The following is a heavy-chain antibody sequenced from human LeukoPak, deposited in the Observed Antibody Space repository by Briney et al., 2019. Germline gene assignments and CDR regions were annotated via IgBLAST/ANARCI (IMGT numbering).Heavy chain of an antibody. CDR3: AKDRSITMVRGLQGLDAFDI. Sequence: PGGSLRLSCAASGFTFSSYAMSWVRQAPGKGLECVSIISGSDGGIYYADSVKGRFTISRDNSKNTLYLQMNGLRAEDTAVYYCAKDRSITMVRGLQGLDAFDIWGQGTMVTVSS. D-gene: IGHD3-10*01. CDR2: ISGSDGGI. V-gene: IGHV3-23*01. J-gene: IGHJ3*02. CDR1: GFTFSSYA.